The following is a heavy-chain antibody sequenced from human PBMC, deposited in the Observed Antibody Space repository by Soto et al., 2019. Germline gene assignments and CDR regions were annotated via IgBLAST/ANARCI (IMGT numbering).Heavy chain of an antibody. V-gene: IGHV1-3*01. J-gene: IGHJ5*02. D-gene: IGHD2-2*01. CDR2: INAGNGNT. CDR1: GYTFTSYA. CDR3: ACCPAAMPKWFDP. Sequence: QVPLVQSGAEVKQPGASVKVSCKASGYTFTSYAMHWVRQAPGQRLEWMGWINAGNGNTKYSQKFQGSVTIPRDTSASTAYMELSSLRSEDTAVYYCACCPAAMPKWFDPWGQGTLVTVSS.